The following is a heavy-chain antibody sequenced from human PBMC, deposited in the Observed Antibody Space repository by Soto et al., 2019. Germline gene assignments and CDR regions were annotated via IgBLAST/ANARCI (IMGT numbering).Heavy chain of an antibody. V-gene: IGHV3-66*01. J-gene: IGHJ6*04. CDR1: GFTVSSKY. CDR2: IQSGGPT. Sequence: HPGGSLRLSCAASGFTVSSKYMSWVRQAPGKGLEWVSLIQSGGPTYYADSVKGRFTISRDTSENTLHLQMDSLRAEDTAVYYCARDDVLCDGGRGYGVPLDVWGKETTVTVSS. CDR3: ARDDVLCDGGRGYGVPLDV. D-gene: IGHD2-15*01.